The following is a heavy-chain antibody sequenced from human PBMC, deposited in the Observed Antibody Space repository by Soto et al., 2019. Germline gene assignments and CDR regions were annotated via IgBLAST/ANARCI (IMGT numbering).Heavy chain of an antibody. Sequence: QVQLVQSGAEVKKPGASGKLSCKTSGYTFTTYYVHWVRQAPGQGLEWMGILNPGLGSTTYAQKFQGRVTMTRDTSISTVIMELSSLRSDDTAVYYCAREYATPGPNDGLDVWGQGTTVTVSS. CDR1: GYTFTTYY. CDR3: AREYATPGPNDGLDV. CDR2: LNPGLGST. V-gene: IGHV1-46*01. J-gene: IGHJ6*02. D-gene: IGHD2-8*01.